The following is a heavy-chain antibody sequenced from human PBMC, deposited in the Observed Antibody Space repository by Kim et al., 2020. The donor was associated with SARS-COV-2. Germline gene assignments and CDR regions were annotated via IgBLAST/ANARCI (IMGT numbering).Heavy chain of an antibody. V-gene: IGHV3-7*01. CDR2: IKQDGSEK. J-gene: IGHJ6*02. Sequence: GGSLRLSCAASGFTFSSYWMSWVRQAPGKGLEWVANIKQDGSEKYYVDSVKGRFTISRDNAKNSLYLQMNSLRAEDTAVYYCARGLGAANYYYYGMDVWGQGTTVTVSS. CDR3: ARGLGAANYYYYGMDV. CDR1: GFTFSSYW. D-gene: IGHD6-13*01.